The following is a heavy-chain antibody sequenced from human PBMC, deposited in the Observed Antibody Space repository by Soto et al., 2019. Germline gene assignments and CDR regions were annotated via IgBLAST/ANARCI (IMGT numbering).Heavy chain of an antibody. CDR2: ISSSSSTI. V-gene: IGHV3-48*01. Sequence: EVQLVESGGGLVQPAGSLRLSCAASGFTFSSYSMNWVRQAPGKGLEWVSYISSSSSTIYYADSVKGRFTISRDNAKNSLYLQMNSLRAEDTAVYYCARDRNYGLFDYWGQGTLVTVSS. D-gene: IGHD4-17*01. CDR3: ARDRNYGLFDY. CDR1: GFTFSSYS. J-gene: IGHJ4*02.